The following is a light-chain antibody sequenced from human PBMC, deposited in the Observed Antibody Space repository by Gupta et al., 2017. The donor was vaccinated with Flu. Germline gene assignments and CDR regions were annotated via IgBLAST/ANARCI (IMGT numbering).Light chain of an antibody. CDR3: AAWDDSLNGWV. V-gene: IGLV1-44*01. Sequence: QSVLTQPPSASGTPGPMVTISCSGSSSNIGSNTVNWYQQLPGTAPKLLIYSNKQRPSGVPDRFSGSKSGTSASLAISGLQSEDEADYYCAAWDDSLNGWVFGGGTKLTVL. CDR2: SNK. J-gene: IGLJ3*02. CDR1: SSNIGSNT.